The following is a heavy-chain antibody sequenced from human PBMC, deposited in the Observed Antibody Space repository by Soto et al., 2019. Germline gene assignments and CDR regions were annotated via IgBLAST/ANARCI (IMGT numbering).Heavy chain of an antibody. D-gene: IGHD2-2*01. CDR1: GGTFVRHV. V-gene: IGHV1-69*09. CDR2: INPLSGIP. Sequence: QVQLVQSGAEVKKPESSVKVSCKTSGGTFVRHVISRVRQAPGQGPEWLGKINPLSGIPNYAQKFQDRVTFTADTDSSTAYMELSSLRSDDTAVYYCATPACAATWCSPSHNLDHWGQGTLVTVSS. CDR3: ATPACAATWCSPSHNLDH. J-gene: IGHJ4*02.